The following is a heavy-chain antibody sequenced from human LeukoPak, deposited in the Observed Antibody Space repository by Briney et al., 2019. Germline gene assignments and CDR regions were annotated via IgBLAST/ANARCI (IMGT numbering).Heavy chain of an antibody. V-gene: IGHV3-66*01. Sequence: GGSLRLSCAASGFTVSRNYMSWVRQAPGKGLEWVSVIYSGGSTYYADSVKGRFTISRDNSKNTLYLQMNSLRAEDTGVYYCARAGPSSSWHQFDYWGQGTLVTVSS. D-gene: IGHD6-13*01. CDR1: GFTVSRNY. CDR3: ARAGPSSSWHQFDY. CDR2: IYSGGST. J-gene: IGHJ4*02.